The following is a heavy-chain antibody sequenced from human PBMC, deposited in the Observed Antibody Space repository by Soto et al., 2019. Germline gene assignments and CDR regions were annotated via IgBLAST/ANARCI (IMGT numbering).Heavy chain of an antibody. CDR3: VRYFGGRYGYGPFDY. Sequence: PGGSLRLSGAACGFTFSSYGISWVRQAPGKGLEWLANIKQDGIENYYVDSVRGRFTISRDNAKNSLYLQMNSLRAEDTAVYYCVRYFGGRYGYGPFDYWVQRTLVAVCS. V-gene: IGHV3-7*03. J-gene: IGHJ4*02. D-gene: IGHD3-16*01. CDR2: IKQDGIEN. CDR1: GFTFSSYG.